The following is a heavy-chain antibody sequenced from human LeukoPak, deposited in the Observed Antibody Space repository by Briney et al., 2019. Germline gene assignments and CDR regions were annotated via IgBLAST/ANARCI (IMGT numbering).Heavy chain of an antibody. Sequence: PGGSLRLSCAASGFTFSDYYMSWIRQAPGKGLEWVSYISSSGSTIYYADSVKGRFTISRDNSKNTLYLQMNTLRAEDTAVYYCAKSNRITMRVDSYFDYWGQGTLVTVSS. J-gene: IGHJ4*02. CDR2: ISSSGSTI. D-gene: IGHD3-22*01. CDR1: GFTFSDYY. CDR3: AKSNRITMRVDSYFDY. V-gene: IGHV3-11*01.